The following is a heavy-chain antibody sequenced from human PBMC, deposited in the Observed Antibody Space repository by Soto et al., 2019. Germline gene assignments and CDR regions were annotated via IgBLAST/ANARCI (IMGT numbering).Heavy chain of an antibody. CDR3: ARGEYYYGSGTAGAHYYYDGMDV. D-gene: IGHD3-10*01. CDR2: IWYDGSNK. Sequence: QVQLVESGGGVVQPGRSLRLSCAASGFTFSSYGMHWVRQAPGKGLEWVAVIWYDGSNKYYADSVKGRFTISRDNSKNTLYLQMNSLRAEDTAVYYCARGEYYYGSGTAGAHYYYDGMDVWGQGTTVTVSS. J-gene: IGHJ6*02. CDR1: GFTFSSYG. V-gene: IGHV3-33*01.